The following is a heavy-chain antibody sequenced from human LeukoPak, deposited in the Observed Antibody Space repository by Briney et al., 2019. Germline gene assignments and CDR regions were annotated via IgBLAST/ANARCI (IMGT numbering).Heavy chain of an antibody. J-gene: IGHJ4*02. Sequence: GESLKISCKGSGYSFIDYWIGWVRQMPGKGLEWMGTMYPGDSHTRYSPSFEGQVTMSADKFITTAYLQWSSLKASDTAMYYCARRLAGGYSDYWGQGTLVTVSS. V-gene: IGHV5-51*01. CDR2: MYPGDSHT. D-gene: IGHD3-10*01. CDR3: ARRLAGGYSDY. CDR1: GYSFIDYW.